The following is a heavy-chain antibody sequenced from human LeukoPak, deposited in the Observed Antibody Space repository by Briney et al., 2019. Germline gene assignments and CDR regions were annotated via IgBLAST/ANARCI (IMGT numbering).Heavy chain of an antibody. CDR1: GFTFSSYA. Sequence: GGSLRLSCAASGFTFSSYAMSWVRQAPGKGLEWVSAISGSGGSTYYADSVKGRFTISRDNSKNTLYLQMNSLRAEDTAVYYCAKDQYYDSWSGYQNRDYWGQGTLVTVSS. V-gene: IGHV3-23*01. D-gene: IGHD3-3*01. J-gene: IGHJ4*02. CDR2: ISGSGGST. CDR3: AKDQYYDSWSGYQNRDY.